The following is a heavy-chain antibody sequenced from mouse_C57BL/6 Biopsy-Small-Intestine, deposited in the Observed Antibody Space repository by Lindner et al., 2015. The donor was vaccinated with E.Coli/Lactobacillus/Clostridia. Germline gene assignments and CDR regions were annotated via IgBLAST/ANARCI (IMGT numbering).Heavy chain of an antibody. CDR2: INPSSGYT. D-gene: IGHD2-1*01. Sequence: VQLQESGAELAKPGASVKLSCKASGYTFTDYWMHWVKQRPGQGLAWIGHINPSSGYTKYNQKFKDKATLTADKSSSTAYMELRSLTSEDSAVYYCARKDGNYAWFAYWGQGTLVTVSA. CDR1: GYTFTDYW. CDR3: ARKDGNYAWFAY. J-gene: IGHJ3*01. V-gene: IGHV1-7*01.